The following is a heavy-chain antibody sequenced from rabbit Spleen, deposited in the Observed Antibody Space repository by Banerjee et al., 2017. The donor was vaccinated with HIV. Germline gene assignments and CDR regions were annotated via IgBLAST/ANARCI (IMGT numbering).Heavy chain of an antibody. V-gene: IGHV1S7*01. Sequence: QLKESGGGLVQPGGSLKLSCKASGFTLSSSYWICWVRQAPGKGLEWIGYIDLVFGSTWYASWVNGRFTISSDNVQNTVDLQMNSLTAADTATYFCARDRDASSNLWGPGTLVTVS. CDR3: ARDRDASSNL. CDR2: IDLVFGST. CDR1: GFTLSSSY. J-gene: IGHJ4*01. D-gene: IGHD4-2*01.